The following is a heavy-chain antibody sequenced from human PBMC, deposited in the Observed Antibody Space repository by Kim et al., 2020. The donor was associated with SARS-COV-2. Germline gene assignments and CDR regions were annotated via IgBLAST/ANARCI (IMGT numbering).Heavy chain of an antibody. Sequence: SVKVSCKASGGTFSSYAISWVRQAPGQGLEWMGGIIPIFGTANYAQKFQGRVTITADESTSTAYMELSSLRSEDTAVYYCARAWDHDYGDYVPSNWFDPWGQGTLVTVSS. D-gene: IGHD4-17*01. V-gene: IGHV1-69*13. J-gene: IGHJ5*02. CDR1: GGTFSSYA. CDR3: ARAWDHDYGDYVPSNWFDP. CDR2: IIPIFGTA.